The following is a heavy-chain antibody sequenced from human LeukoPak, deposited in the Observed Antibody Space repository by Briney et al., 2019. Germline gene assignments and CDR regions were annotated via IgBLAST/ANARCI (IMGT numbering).Heavy chain of an antibody. CDR3: ARGRWELLDYFEY. CDR2: INAGNGNT. Sequence: GASVKVSCKASGYTLTSYAMHWVRQAPGQRLEWMGWINAGNGNTKYSQKFQGRVTITRDTSTSTVDMELSSLRSEDTAVYYCARGRWELLDYFEYWGQGTLVTVSS. D-gene: IGHD1-26*01. J-gene: IGHJ4*02. V-gene: IGHV1-3*01. CDR1: GYTLTSYA.